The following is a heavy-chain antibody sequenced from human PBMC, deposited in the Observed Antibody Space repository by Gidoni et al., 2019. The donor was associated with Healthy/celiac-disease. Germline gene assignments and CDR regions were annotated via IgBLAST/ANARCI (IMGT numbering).Heavy chain of an antibody. J-gene: IGHJ4*02. CDR2: IKQDGSEQ. CDR1: GFTFSSYW. V-gene: IGHV3-7*01. Sequence: EVQLVESGGGLVQPGGSLRRSCAASGFTFSSYWMSWVRQAPGKGLEWVANIKQDGSEQYYVYSVKGRFTISRDNAKNSLYLQMNSLRAEDTAVYYCARLAAAEPYYFDYWGQGTLVTVSS. D-gene: IGHD6-13*01. CDR3: ARLAAAEPYYFDY.